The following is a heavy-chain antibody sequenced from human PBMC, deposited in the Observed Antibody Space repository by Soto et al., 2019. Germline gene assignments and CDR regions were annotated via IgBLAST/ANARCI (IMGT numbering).Heavy chain of an antibody. J-gene: IGHJ4*02. CDR1: GFTFSSYS. D-gene: IGHD3-10*01. V-gene: IGHV3-48*02. CDR3: ANWEFTGFPKSDY. CDR2: ISNSSSTI. Sequence: GGSLRLSCAASGFTFSSYSMNWVRQAPGKGLEWVSYISNSSSTIYYADSVKGRFTISRDNAKNSLYLQMNSLRDEDTAVYYCANWEFTGFPKSDYWGQGTLVTVSS.